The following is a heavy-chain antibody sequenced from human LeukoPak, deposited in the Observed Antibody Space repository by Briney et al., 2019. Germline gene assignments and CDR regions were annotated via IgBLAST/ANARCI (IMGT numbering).Heavy chain of an antibody. CDR2: ISTYDGNT. V-gene: IGHV1-18*01. CDR3: ARDGVLGAPGWFDS. D-gene: IGHD3-10*01. Sequence: TSVKVSCKASGYTFTKYGINWVRQAPGQGLEWMGWISTYDGNTKYAQTVQGRVTMTKDTSTTTAYMELRSLRSDDTAVYYCARDGVLGAPGWFDSWGQGTLVTVSS. J-gene: IGHJ5*01. CDR1: GYTFTKYG.